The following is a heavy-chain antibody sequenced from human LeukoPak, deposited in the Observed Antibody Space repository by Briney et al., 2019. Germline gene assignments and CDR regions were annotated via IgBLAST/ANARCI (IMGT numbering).Heavy chain of an antibody. Sequence: ASVKVSCKVSRYTLTELSMHWVRQAPGKGLEWMGGFDPEDGEAIYAQKFQGRVTMTEDTSTDTAYMELSSLRSEDTAVYYCATYSGYALHDAFDIWGQGTMVTVSS. J-gene: IGHJ3*02. CDR3: ATYSGYALHDAFDI. CDR2: FDPEDGEA. D-gene: IGHD5-12*01. V-gene: IGHV1-24*01. CDR1: RYTLTELS.